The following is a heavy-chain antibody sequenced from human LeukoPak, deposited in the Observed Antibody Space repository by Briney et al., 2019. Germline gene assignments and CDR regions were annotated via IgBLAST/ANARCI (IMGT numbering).Heavy chain of an antibody. CDR1: GFTFSSYW. Sequence: GGSLRLSCAASGFTFSSYWMHWVRQAPGKGLEWVSRISSDGISTFYADSVKGRFTISRDNAKNTLYLQMNSLRAEDTAVYYCARHYYDSGSYYTTEYWGQGTRVTVSS. V-gene: IGHV3-74*01. CDR3: ARHYYDSGSYYTTEY. D-gene: IGHD3-22*01. J-gene: IGHJ4*02. CDR2: ISSDGIST.